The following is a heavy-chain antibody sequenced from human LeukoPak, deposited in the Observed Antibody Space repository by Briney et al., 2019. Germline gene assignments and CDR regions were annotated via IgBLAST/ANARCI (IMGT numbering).Heavy chain of an antibody. CDR1: GGSLSSYY. CDR2: IYYGGST. Sequence: SETLSLTCTVSGGSLSSYYLSWLRQPPGKGLEWVGYIYYGGSTNYNPSFKSRVTISADTSKNQFSLKLTSVTTADTAVYYCARNRGFCSGGSCYGWFDPWGQGTLVLVPS. V-gene: IGHV4-59*01. D-gene: IGHD2-15*01. J-gene: IGHJ5*02. CDR3: ARNRGFCSGGSCYGWFDP.